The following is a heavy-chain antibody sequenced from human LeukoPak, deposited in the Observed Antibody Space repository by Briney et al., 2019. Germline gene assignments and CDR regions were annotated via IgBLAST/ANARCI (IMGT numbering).Heavy chain of an antibody. CDR3: AKEGSFYGDYYYYYYMDV. CDR2: IRYDGSNK. D-gene: IGHD4-17*01. J-gene: IGHJ6*03. CDR1: GFTFSSYG. V-gene: IGHV3-30*02. Sequence: GGSLRLSCAASGFTFSSYGMHWVRQAPGKGLEWMAFIRYDGSNKYYADSVKGRFTISRDNSKNTLYLQMNSLRAEDTAGYYCAKEGSFYGDYYYYYYMDVWGKGTTVTVSS.